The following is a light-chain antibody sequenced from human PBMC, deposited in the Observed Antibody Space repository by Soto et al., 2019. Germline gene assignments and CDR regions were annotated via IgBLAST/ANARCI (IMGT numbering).Light chain of an antibody. V-gene: IGLV6-57*01. CDR1: SGSIASNY. J-gene: IGLJ3*02. CDR3: QSYDSSNWV. CDR2: EDN. Sequence: NFMLTQPHSVSGSPGKTVTISCTRSSGSIASNYVQWYQQRPGSYPTTVIYEDNQRPSGVPDRFSGSIDSSSNSASLTISGLKTEDEADYYCQSYDSSNWVFGGGTKLTVL.